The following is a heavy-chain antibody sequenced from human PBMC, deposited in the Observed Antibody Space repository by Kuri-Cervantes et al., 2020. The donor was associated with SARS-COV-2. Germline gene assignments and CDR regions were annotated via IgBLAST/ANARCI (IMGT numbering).Heavy chain of an antibody. CDR3: ARAPYNSYDTRGAFDI. J-gene: IGHJ3*02. Sequence: ASVKVSCKASGYTFTSYDINWVRQASGQGLEWMGWMNPNSGDTGYAQKFQGRVTMTRSTSISTAYMELSSLRSEDTAVYYCARAPYNSYDTRGAFDIWGQGKMVTCSS. D-gene: IGHD3-22*01. V-gene: IGHV1-8*01. CDR1: GYTFTSYD. CDR2: MNPNSGDT.